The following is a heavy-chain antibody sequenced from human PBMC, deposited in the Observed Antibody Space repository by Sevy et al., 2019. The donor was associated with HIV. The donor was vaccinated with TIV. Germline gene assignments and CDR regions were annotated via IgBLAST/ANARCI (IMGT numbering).Heavy chain of an antibody. J-gene: IGHJ4*02. CDR1: GFNFRTYG. CDR2: ISNSGGDT. CDR3: AKLGIDTGTPNGMAY. V-gene: IGHV3-23*01. Sequence: GGSLRLSCAASGFNFRTYGMSWVRQAPGKGLEWVSVISNSGGDTHYADSVKGRFTISRDNSKDTLYLQMNSLRPEDTAVYYSAKLGIDTGTPNGMAYWGQGTLVTDSS. D-gene: IGHD1-26*01.